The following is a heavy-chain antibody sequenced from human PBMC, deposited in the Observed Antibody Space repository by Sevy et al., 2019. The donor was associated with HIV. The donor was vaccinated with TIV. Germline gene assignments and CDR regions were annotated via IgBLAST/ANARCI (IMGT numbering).Heavy chain of an antibody. CDR2: LYYSGIP. V-gene: IGHV4-59*08. Sequence: SETLSLTCTLSGDSISSYYSTWVRQPPGKGLEWIGYLYYSGIPNYNPSLKSRVTISIETSKNQFSLKLSSVTAADTAVYYCARGLAYYFDSWGQGTLVTVSS. D-gene: IGHD4-17*01. J-gene: IGHJ4*02. CDR3: ARGLAYYFDS. CDR1: GDSISSYY.